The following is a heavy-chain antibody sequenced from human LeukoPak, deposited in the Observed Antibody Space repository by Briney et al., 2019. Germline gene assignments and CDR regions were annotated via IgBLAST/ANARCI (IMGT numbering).Heavy chain of an antibody. CDR1: GDSMSSGGYF. CDR3: ARGHSSSWYGPFDY. Sequence: SQTLSLPCTVSGDSMSSGGYFWSWICQHPGRGLEWIGCIYYSGSTYYNPSLKSRVTMSVATSKNQFSLKLSSVTAADTAVYYCARGHSSSWYGPFDYWGQGTLVTVSS. CDR2: IYYSGST. J-gene: IGHJ4*02. D-gene: IGHD6-13*01. V-gene: IGHV4-31*03.